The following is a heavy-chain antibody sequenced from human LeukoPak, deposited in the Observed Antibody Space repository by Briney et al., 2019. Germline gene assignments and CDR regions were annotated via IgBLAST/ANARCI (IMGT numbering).Heavy chain of an antibody. V-gene: IGHV3-23*01. CDR2: ISGSGNRT. J-gene: IGHJ6*02. CDR3: AKNLYCGGGSCYPSALGMDV. CDR1: GFTFSSYW. Sequence: GGSLRLSCVASGFTFSSYWMHWVRQAPGKGLEWVSSISGSGNRTYYAGSVKGRFTISRDNSKNTLFLQMNSLRAEDTAVYYCAKNLYCGGGSCYPSALGMDVWGQGTTVTVSS. D-gene: IGHD2-15*01.